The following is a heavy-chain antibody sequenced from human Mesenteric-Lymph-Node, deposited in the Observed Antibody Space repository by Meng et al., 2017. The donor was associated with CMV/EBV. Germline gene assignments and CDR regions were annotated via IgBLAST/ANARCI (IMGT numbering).Heavy chain of an antibody. CDR3: AREFRGSGFDY. V-gene: IGHV4-34*01. CDR2: INHSGST. J-gene: IGHJ4*02. CDR1: GGSFSGYY. D-gene: IGHD6-19*01. Sequence: GSLRLSCAVYGGSFSGYYWSWIRQPPGKGLEWIGEINHSGSTNYNPSLKSRVTISVDTSKNQFSLKLSSVTAADTAVYYCAREFRGSGFDYWGQGTLVTVSS.